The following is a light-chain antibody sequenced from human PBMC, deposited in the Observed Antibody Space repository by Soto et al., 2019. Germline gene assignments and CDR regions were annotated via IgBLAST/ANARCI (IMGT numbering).Light chain of an antibody. CDR2: DVS. CDR1: SSDVGGYNY. V-gene: IGLV2-14*01. Sequence: QSALTQPASVSGSPGQSITISCTGTSSDVGGYNYVSWYQQHPGKAPKLMIYDVSNWPSGVSNRFSGSKSGNTASLTISRLQAEDEADYYCSSYTNSSPFVFGTGTKLTVL. CDR3: SSYTNSSPFV. J-gene: IGLJ1*01.